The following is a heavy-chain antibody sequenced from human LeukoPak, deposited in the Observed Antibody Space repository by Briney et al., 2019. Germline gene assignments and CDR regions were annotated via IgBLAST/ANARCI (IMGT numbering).Heavy chain of an antibody. V-gene: IGHV4-34*01. D-gene: IGHD2-21*01. CDR1: GGSFSGYF. CDR2: INHSGST. Sequence: SETLSLTCAVYGGSFSGYFWSWIRQPPGKGLEWIGEINHSGSTNYNPSLKSRVTISVDTSKNQFSLKLSSVTAADTAVYYCARDCGGDCYLGYWGQGTLVTVSS. J-gene: IGHJ4*02. CDR3: ARDCGGDCYLGY.